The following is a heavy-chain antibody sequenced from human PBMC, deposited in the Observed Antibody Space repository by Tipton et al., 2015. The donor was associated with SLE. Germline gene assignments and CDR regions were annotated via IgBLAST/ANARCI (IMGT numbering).Heavy chain of an antibody. D-gene: IGHD3-3*01. J-gene: IGHJ1*01. V-gene: IGHV3-23*03. CDR2: IYSGGST. CDR1: GFTFSSYA. CDR3: AKPSARSRSGCGVYN. Sequence: GSLRLSCAASGFTFSSYAMSWVRQAPGKGLEWVSVIYSGGSTYYADSVKGRFTISRDNSKNTLYLQMNSLRAEDTAVYYCAKPSARSRSGCGVYNWGQGTLVSASS.